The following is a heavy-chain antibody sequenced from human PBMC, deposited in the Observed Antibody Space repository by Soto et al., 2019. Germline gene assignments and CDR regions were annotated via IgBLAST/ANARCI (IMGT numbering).Heavy chain of an antibody. Sequence: QVQLVESGGGVVQPGRSLRLSCAASGFTFSSYAMHWVRQAPGKGLEWVAVISYDGSNKYYADSVKGRFTISRDNSKNTLYLQKNRLRAEDTAVYYCARDAHVPSRVVTADDALDICGQGPMVTVSS. D-gene: IGHD2-15*01. CDR1: GFTFSSYA. V-gene: IGHV3-30-3*01. CDR3: ARDAHVPSRVVTADDALDI. J-gene: IGHJ3*02. CDR2: ISYDGSNK.